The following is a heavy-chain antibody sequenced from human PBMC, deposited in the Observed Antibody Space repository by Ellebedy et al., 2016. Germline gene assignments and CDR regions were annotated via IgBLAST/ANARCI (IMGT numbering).Heavy chain of an antibody. V-gene: IGHV4-34*01. CDR2: INHSGST. J-gene: IGHJ4*02. CDR1: GGSFSGYY. D-gene: IGHD2-8*02. Sequence: GSLRLSCAVYGGSFSGYYWSWIRQPPGKGLEWIGEINHSGSTNYNPSLKSRVTISVDTSKNQFSLKLSSVTAADTAVYYCARELMVYATAIEWGQGTLVTVSS. CDR3: ARELMVYATAIE.